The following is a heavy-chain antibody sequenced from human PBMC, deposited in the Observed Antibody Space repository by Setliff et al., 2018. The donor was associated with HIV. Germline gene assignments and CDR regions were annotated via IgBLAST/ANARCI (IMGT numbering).Heavy chain of an antibody. D-gene: IGHD3-10*01. CDR3: ARGWGLWFGQLSILPLDP. J-gene: IGHJ5*02. CDR2: LTPHSGDT. CDR1: GYTFLNYD. Sequence: ASVKVSCKASGYTFLNYDINWLRQAPGQGLEWMGRLTPHSGDTISEDRFQGRLVMTTNNSTTTAFMELSSLRSDDTALYFCARGWGLWFGQLSILPLDPWGQGTLVTVSS. V-gene: IGHV1-8*01.